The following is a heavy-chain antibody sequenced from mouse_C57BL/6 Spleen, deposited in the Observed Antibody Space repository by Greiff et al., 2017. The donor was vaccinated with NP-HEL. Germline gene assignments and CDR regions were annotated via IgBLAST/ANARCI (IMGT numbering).Heavy chain of an antibody. V-gene: IGHV3-6*01. CDR1: GYSITSGYY. J-gene: IGHJ1*03. Sequence: EVQLQQSGPGLVKPSQSLSLTCSVTGYSITSGYYWNWIRQFPGNKLEWMGYISYDGSNNYNPSLKNRISITRDTSKNQFFLKLNSVTTEDTATYYCACSYGYFDVWGTGTTVTVSS. CDR3: ACSYGYFDV. CDR2: ISYDGSN.